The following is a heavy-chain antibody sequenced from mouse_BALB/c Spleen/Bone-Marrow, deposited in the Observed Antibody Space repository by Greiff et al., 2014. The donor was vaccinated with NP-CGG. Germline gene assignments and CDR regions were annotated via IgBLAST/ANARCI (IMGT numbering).Heavy chain of an antibody. D-gene: IGHD3-2*01. CDR1: GFNIKDTY. CDR2: IDPANGNT. V-gene: IGHV14-3*02. J-gene: IGHJ3*01. Sequence: EVQLQESGAELVKPGASVKLSCTASGFNIKDTYMHWVKQRPEQGLEWIGRIDPANGNTKYDPKFQGKATITADTSSNTAYLQFSSLTSEETAVYYCATTDSSGVFAYWGQGTLVTVSA. CDR3: ATTDSSGVFAY.